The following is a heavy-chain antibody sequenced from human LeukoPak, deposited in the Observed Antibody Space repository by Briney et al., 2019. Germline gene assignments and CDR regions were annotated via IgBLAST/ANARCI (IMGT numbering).Heavy chain of an antibody. CDR1: GFISNMYA. D-gene: IGHD6-19*01. V-gene: IGHV3-30*04. CDR2: ISYDGSDE. CDR3: AREGQWGPHSPGNYHYMDV. J-gene: IGHJ6*03. Sequence: PGGSLRLSCGASGFISNMYAIHWVRQAPGKGREGVAVISYDGSDEKYADFVKGRFTISRDSSKNTLSLQMNSLRVEDTAVYYCAREGQWGPHSPGNYHYMDVWGRGTTVTVSS.